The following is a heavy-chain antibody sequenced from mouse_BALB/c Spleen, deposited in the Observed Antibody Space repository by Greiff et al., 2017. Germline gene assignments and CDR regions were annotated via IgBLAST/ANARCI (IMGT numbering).Heavy chain of an antibody. D-gene: IGHD6-1*01. Sequence: VQLQESGAELVRPGASVTLSCKASGYTFTDYEMHWVKQTPVHGLEWIGAIDPETGGTAYNQKFKGKATLTADKSSSTAYMELRSLTSEDSAVYYCTRSAGFDYWGQGTTLTVSS. CDR3: TRSAGFDY. CDR1: GYTFTDYE. CDR2: IDPETGGT. J-gene: IGHJ2*01. V-gene: IGHV1-15*01.